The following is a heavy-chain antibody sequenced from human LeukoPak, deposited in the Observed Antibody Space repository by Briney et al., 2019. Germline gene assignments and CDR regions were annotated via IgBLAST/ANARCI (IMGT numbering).Heavy chain of an antibody. CDR1: GFTFSLYW. V-gene: IGHV3-7*03. D-gene: IGHD3-9*01. CDR2: IKQDGSEK. J-gene: IGHJ4*02. Sequence: GSLRLSCAASGFTFSLYWMNWVRRAPGKGLEWVANIKQDGSEKNYVDSVKGRFTISRDNAKNSLYLQMNDLRVEDTAMYYCAGGTGFIIKDWGQGTLVTVSS. CDR3: AGGTGFIIKD.